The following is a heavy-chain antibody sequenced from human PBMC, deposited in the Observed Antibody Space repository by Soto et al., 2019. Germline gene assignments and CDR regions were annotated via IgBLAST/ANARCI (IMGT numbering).Heavy chain of an antibody. V-gene: IGHV3-30*18. Sequence: PGGSLRLSCAASGFTFSSYGMHWARQAPGKGLEWVAVISYDGSNKYYADSVKGRFTISRDNSKNTLYLQMNSLRAEDTAVYYCAKDHQCTNGVCYLNYYYGMDVWGQGTTVTVSS. CDR3: AKDHQCTNGVCYLNYYYGMDV. J-gene: IGHJ6*02. CDR2: ISYDGSNK. CDR1: GFTFSSYG. D-gene: IGHD2-8*01.